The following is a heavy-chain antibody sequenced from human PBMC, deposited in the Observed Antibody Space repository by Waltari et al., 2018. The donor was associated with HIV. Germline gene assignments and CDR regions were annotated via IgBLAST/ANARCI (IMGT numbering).Heavy chain of an antibody. CDR3: ARDRQPTTVTPNWFDP. V-gene: IGHV3-21*01. Sequence: EVQLVESGGGLVKPGGSLRLSCAASGFTFSSYSMNWVRQAPGKGLEWVSSISSSSSYIYYADSVKGRFTISRDNAKNSLYRQMNSLRAEDTAVYYCARDRQPTTVTPNWFDPWGQGTLVTVSS. CDR2: ISSSSSYI. D-gene: IGHD4-17*01. J-gene: IGHJ5*02. CDR1: GFTFSSYS.